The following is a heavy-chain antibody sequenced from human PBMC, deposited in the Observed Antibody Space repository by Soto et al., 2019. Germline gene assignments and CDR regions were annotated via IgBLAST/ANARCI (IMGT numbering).Heavy chain of an antibody. CDR1: GGSVSDETYY. V-gene: IGHV4-61*01. J-gene: IGHJ4*02. CDR2: VYYSGTT. CDR3: ARTTAVPNTLRSRYFFDY. D-gene: IGHD4-17*01. Sequence: SETLSLTCPVSGGSVSDETYYLSWIRPPPGKRLEWIGYVYYSGTTNYNPSLKSRVTISVDLSKNRFSLRLSSVTTADTALYYCARTTAVPNTLRSRYFFDYLGQGTLVTGSS.